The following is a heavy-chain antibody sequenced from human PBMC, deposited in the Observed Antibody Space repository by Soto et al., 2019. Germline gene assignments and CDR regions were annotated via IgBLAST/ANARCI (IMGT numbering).Heavy chain of an antibody. CDR2: IYYSWRT. V-gene: IGHV4-31*03. Sequence: QVQLQESGPGLVKPSQTLSLTCTVSGGSISSGGYYWSWIRQHPGKGLEWIGYIYYSWRTYYNPSLKSRVTISVDTSKTPFPLKLSSVTDADTAVYYCAGGASGGNDYWDQGTLVTVSS. J-gene: IGHJ4*02. CDR3: AGGASGGNDY. CDR1: GGSISSGGYY. D-gene: IGHD2-15*01.